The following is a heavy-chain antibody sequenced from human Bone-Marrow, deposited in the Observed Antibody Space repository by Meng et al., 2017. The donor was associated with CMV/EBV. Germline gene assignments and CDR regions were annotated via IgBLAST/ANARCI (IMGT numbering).Heavy chain of an antibody. V-gene: IGHV3-48*04. Sequence: GGSLRLSCAASGFTFSTYWMNWVRQAPGKGLEWVSYISSSSSTIYYADSVKGRFTISRDNTKNSLYLQMNSLRAEDTAVYYCATQWFDPWGQGTLVTFSS. CDR2: ISSSSSTI. CDR1: GFTFSTYW. CDR3: ATQWFDP. J-gene: IGHJ5*02.